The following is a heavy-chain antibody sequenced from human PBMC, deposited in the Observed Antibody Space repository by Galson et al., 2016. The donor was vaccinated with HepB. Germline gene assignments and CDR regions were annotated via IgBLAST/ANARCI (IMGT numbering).Heavy chain of an antibody. V-gene: IGHV3-64D*09. D-gene: IGHD5-24*01. CDR1: GLTFSAFT. Sequence: SLRLSCAPSGLTFSAFTMHWVRQAPGKGLEYVSAISRNGGTSKYADSLKGRFTISRDNSKSTLLLQMSSLRPDDTAVYSCVVGNGFNSLDYWGQGTLVAVSS. CDR3: VVGNGFNSLDY. J-gene: IGHJ4*02. CDR2: ISRNGGTS.